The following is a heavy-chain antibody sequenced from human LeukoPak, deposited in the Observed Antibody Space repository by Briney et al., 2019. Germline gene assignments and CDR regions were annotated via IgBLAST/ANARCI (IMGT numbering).Heavy chain of an antibody. D-gene: IGHD2-2*01. CDR1: GGTFSSYA. CDR2: IIPIFGTA. CDR3: ARADIVVVPAAWGDYYYYMDV. Sequence: SVKVSCKASGGTFSSYAISWVRQAPGQGLEWMGRIIPIFGTANYAQKFRGRVTITADKSTSTAYMELSSLRSEDTAVYYCARADIVVVPAAWGDYYYYMDVWGKGTTVTVSS. J-gene: IGHJ6*03. V-gene: IGHV1-69*06.